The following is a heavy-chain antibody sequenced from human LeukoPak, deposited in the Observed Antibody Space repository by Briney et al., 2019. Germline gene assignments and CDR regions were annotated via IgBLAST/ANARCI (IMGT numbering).Heavy chain of an antibody. Sequence: SETLSLTCTVSGGSISSSSYYWGWIRQPPGKGLEWIGSIYYSGSTYYNPSLKSRVTISVDTSKNQFSLKLSSVTAADTAVYYCATSEAAAAFRWFDPWSQGTLVTVSS. V-gene: IGHV4-39*07. CDR1: GGSISSSSYY. D-gene: IGHD6-13*01. CDR2: IYYSGST. J-gene: IGHJ5*02. CDR3: ATSEAAAAFRWFDP.